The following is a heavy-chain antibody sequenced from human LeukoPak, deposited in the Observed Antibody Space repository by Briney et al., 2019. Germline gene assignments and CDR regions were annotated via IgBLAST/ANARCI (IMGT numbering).Heavy chain of an antibody. CDR1: GFIFSSSG. J-gene: IGHJ4*02. Sequence: GGSLRLSCAAPGFIFSSSGMHWVRQAPGKGLGWVAFIRYDGSYNYYADSVKGRFTISRDSYKKTLYLQMNSLRVEDTAVYYCAKAMTTVTPFDYWGKGTLVTVSS. CDR2: IRYDGSYN. V-gene: IGHV3-30*02. D-gene: IGHD4-17*01. CDR3: AKAMTTVTPFDY.